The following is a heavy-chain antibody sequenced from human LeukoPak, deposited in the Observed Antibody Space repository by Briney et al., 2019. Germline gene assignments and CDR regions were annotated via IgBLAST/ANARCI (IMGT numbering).Heavy chain of an antibody. CDR1: GVSFSSGSYY. Sequence: PSETLSLTCTVSGVSFSSGSYYWGWIRQPPGKGLEWIGYISYSGSTNYNPSLKSRVTISADTSKNQFSLKLSSVTAADTAVYYCARGGQLWPRDDYWGQGTLVTVSS. CDR2: ISYSGST. CDR3: ARGGQLWPRDDY. V-gene: IGHV4-61*01. D-gene: IGHD3-16*01. J-gene: IGHJ4*02.